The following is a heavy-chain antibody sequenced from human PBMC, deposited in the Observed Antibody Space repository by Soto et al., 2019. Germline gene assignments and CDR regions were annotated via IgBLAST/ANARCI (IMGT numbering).Heavy chain of an antibody. CDR1: GFTFSSYE. J-gene: IGHJ6*02. Sequence: PGGSLRLSCAASGFTFSSYEMNWVRQAPGKGLELVSSIGLSGSTIDYADSVRGRFTISRDNAKNSLYLQMNSLRAEDTAVYYCASLGVAIAARLPPTDYYGMDVGGQGTMVTVSS. D-gene: IGHD6-6*01. V-gene: IGHV3-48*03. CDR3: ASLGVAIAARLPPTDYYGMDV. CDR2: IGLSGSTI.